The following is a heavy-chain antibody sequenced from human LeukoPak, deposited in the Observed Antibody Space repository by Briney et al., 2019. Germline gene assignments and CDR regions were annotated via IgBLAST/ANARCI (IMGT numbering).Heavy chain of an antibody. J-gene: IGHJ4*02. CDR3: ARIDSSSSKTLDY. CDR2: TYYRSKWCN. Sequence: SQTLSLTCAISGDSVSSSSATWNWIRQSPSRGLEWLGSTYYRSKWCNDYAVSVKSRITINPDTSKNQSSLQLNSMTPEDTAVYYCARIDSSSSKTLDYWGQGTLVTVSS. V-gene: IGHV6-1*01. CDR1: GDSVSSSSAT. D-gene: IGHD6-6*01.